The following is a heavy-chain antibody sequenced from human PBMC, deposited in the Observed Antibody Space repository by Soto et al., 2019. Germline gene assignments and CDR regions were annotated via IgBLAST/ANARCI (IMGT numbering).Heavy chain of an antibody. CDR3: ARQLPVGATSWFDP. Sequence: SETLSLTCSVSGGSINSDDSFWGWVRQSPGKGLEWIGSLYYGGSTFYNPSLKSRVTISLDTSKNQFSLRLTSVTAADTAVYYCARQLPVGATSWFDPWGQGTLVTVSS. J-gene: IGHJ5*02. V-gene: IGHV4-39*01. CDR2: LYYGGST. D-gene: IGHD1-26*01. CDR1: GGSINSDDSF.